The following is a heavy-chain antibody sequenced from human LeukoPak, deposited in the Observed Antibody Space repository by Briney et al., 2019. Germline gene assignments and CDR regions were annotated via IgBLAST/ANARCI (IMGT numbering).Heavy chain of an antibody. CDR2: IYPGDSDT. V-gene: IGHV5-51*01. CDR3: ARSHYYDSSGYYSGYYFDY. CDR1: GGTFSSYA. D-gene: IGHD3-22*01. J-gene: IGHJ4*02. Sequence: GASVKVSCKASGGTFSSYAISWVRQMPGKGLEWMGIIYPGDSDTRYSPSFQGQVTISADKSTSTAYLQWSSLKASDTAMYYCARSHYYDSSGYYSGYYFDYWGQGTLVTVSS.